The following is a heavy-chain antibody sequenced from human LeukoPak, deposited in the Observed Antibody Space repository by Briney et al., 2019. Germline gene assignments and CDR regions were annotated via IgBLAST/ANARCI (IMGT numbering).Heavy chain of an antibody. CDR3: ARVPYDSSGYYYVTYYYYYMDV. V-gene: IGHV4-38-2*02. J-gene: IGHJ6*03. D-gene: IGHD3-22*01. Sequence: SSETLSLTCTVSGYSISSGYYWGWIRQPPGKGLEWIGSIYHSGSTYYNPSLKSRVTISVDTSKNQFSLRLRSVTAADTAVYYCARVPYDSSGYYYVTYYYYYMDVWGKGTTVTISS. CDR2: IYHSGST. CDR1: GYSISSGYY.